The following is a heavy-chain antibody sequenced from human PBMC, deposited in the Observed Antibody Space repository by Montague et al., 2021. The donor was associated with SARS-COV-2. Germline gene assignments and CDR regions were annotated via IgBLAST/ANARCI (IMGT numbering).Heavy chain of an antibody. CDR3: ACGRQHFNMVVVVMTGGEYYFDY. CDR1: GGSFSDNY. J-gene: IGHJ4*02. CDR2: INHRGTS. D-gene: IGHD3-22*01. V-gene: IGHV4-34*01. Sequence: SETLSLTCAVYGGSFSDNYWSWIRKPPGKGLEWIGEINHRGTSNYNPSLKSRVSISVDTSKNQFSLYLGSVTAADTAVYYCACGRQHFNMVVVVMTGGEYYFDYWGQGTLVTVSS.